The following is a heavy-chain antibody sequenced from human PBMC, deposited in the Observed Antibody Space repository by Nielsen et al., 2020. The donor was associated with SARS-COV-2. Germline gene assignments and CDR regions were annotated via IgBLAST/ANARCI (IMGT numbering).Heavy chain of an antibody. CDR2: IVNSGDTT. V-gene: IGHV3-23*01. Sequence: GESLKISCAASGFTFNDYAMSWVRQAPGKGLEWVSAIVNSGDTTFYADSAKGRFTISRDDSKNTLYLHMSSLRAEDTALYYCAKGERGISILFEAWGQGTLVTVSS. CDR3: AKGERGISILFEA. J-gene: IGHJ5*02. D-gene: IGHD3-3*01. CDR1: GFTFNDYA.